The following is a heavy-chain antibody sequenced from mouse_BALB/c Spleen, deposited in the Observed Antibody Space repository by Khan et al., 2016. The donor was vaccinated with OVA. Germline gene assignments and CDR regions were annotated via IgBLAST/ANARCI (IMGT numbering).Heavy chain of an antibody. CDR3: ARTEMHYCGSYGMDY. CDR2: IDPATGNI. D-gene: IGHD1-2*01. J-gene: IGHJ4*01. CDR1: GFNIKDTY. V-gene: IGHV14-3*02. Sequence: EVQLQESGAELVKPGASVKLSCTVSGFNIKDTYMHWVNQRPEQGLEWIGRIDPATGNIKYDPKFQGKATITSDTSSTRVDLHLSSLTSDDTAVYYCARTEMHYCGSYGMDYWGQGTSVTVSS.